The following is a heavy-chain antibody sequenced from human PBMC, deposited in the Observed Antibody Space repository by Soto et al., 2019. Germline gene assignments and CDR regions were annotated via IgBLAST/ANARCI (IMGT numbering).Heavy chain of an antibody. CDR2: IKQDGSEK. CDR1: GFTFSSYW. D-gene: IGHD1-1*01. CDR3: ASGVKPGMSWFDP. Sequence: GGSLRLSCAASGFTFSSYWMSWVRQAPGKGLEWVANIKQDGSEKYYVDSVKGRFTISRDNAKNSQYLQMNSLRAEDTAVYYCASGVKPGMSWFDPWGQVTLVTLSS. V-gene: IGHV3-7*01. J-gene: IGHJ5*02.